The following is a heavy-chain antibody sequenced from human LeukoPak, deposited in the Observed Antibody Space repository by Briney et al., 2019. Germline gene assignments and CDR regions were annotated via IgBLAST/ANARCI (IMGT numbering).Heavy chain of an antibody. CDR2: IYHSGST. CDR1: GGSISSSNW. CDR3: ARVADYGDYVGGDWIDP. V-gene: IGHV4-4*02. Sequence: PSGTLSLTCAVSGGSISSSNWWSWVRQPPGKGLEWIGEIYHSGSTNYNPSLKSRVTISVDKSKNQFSLKLSSVTAADTAVYYCARVADYGDYVGGDWIDPWGQGTLVTVSS. J-gene: IGHJ5*02. D-gene: IGHD4-17*01.